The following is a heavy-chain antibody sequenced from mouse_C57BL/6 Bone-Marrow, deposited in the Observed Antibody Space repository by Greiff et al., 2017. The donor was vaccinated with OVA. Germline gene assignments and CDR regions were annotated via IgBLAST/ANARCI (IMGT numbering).Heavy chain of an antibody. V-gene: IGHV1-20*01. CDR1: GYSFTGYF. Sequence: VQLQQSGPELVKPGDSVKISCKASGYSFTGYFMNWVMQSPGKSLEWIGRINPYNGDTFYNQKFKGKATLTVDKSSSTAHMELRSLTSEDSAVYYCARPHYYGSSCAMDYWGQGTSVTVSS. D-gene: IGHD1-1*01. CDR3: ARPHYYGSSCAMDY. J-gene: IGHJ4*01. CDR2: INPYNGDT.